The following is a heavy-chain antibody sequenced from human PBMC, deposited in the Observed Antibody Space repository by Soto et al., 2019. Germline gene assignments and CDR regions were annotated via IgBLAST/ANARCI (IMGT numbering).Heavy chain of an antibody. D-gene: IGHD3-9*01. Sequence: PSETLSLTCAVYGGSFSGYYWSWIRQPPGKGLEWIGEINHSGSTNYNPSLKSRVTISVDTSKNQFSLKLSSVTAADTAVYYCARDFPLLRYFDWLSRGYYYSGMDVWGQGTTVTVSS. J-gene: IGHJ6*02. CDR3: ARDFPLLRYFDWLSRGYYYSGMDV. V-gene: IGHV4-34*01. CDR2: INHSGST. CDR1: GGSFSGYY.